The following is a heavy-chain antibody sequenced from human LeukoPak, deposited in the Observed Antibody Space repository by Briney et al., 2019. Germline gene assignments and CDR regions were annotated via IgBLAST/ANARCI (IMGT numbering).Heavy chain of an antibody. Sequence: ASVKVFCKASGYAFTNYAVSWLRQAPGQTLEWMGWVSAYSGNTNYAQNFHDRVTMTTDTSTTTAYMELRSLTSEDTAVYYCAREGRLMSDTTVHPWGQGTLVTVSP. CDR3: AREGRLMSDTTVHP. D-gene: IGHD2/OR15-2a*01. CDR2: VSAYSGNT. J-gene: IGHJ5*02. V-gene: IGHV1-18*01. CDR1: GYAFTNYA.